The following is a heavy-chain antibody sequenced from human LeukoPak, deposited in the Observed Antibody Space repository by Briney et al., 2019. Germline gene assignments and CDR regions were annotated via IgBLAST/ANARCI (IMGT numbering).Heavy chain of an antibody. V-gene: IGHV3-33*08. D-gene: IGHD1-26*01. J-gene: IGHJ6*02. CDR2: IWYDGSNK. CDR3: ARGSGSYAMDV. Sequence: GGSLRLSCAASGFTFRSYTMNWVRQAPGKGLEWVAVIWYDGSNKYYADSVKGRFTISRDNAKNSLYLQMNSLRAEDTAIYYCARGSGSYAMDVWGQGTTVTVSS. CDR1: GFTFRSYT.